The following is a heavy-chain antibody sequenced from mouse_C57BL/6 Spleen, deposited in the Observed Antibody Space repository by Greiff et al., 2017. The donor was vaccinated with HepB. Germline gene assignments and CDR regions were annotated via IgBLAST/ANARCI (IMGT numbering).Heavy chain of an antibody. D-gene: IGHD2-4*01. V-gene: IGHV1-9*01. Sequence: QVQLQQSGAELMKPGASVKLSCKATGYTFTGYWIEWVKQRPGHGLEWIGEILPGSGSTNYNEKFKGKATFTADTSSNTAYMQLSSLTTEDSAIYYCATRPYYDYDEGASYAMDYWGQGTSVTVSS. CDR2: ILPGSGST. CDR3: ATRPYYDYDEGASYAMDY. CDR1: GYTFTGYW. J-gene: IGHJ4*01.